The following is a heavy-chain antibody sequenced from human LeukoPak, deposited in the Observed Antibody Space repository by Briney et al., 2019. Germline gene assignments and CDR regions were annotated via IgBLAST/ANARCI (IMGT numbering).Heavy chain of an antibody. V-gene: IGHV4-61*02. CDR1: GPSITSESYY. CDR2: IYGSGVT. CDR3: ARGLWENGDRFDY. J-gene: IGHJ4*02. D-gene: IGHD4-17*01. Sequence: PSETLSLTCSVSGPSITSESYYWTWIPQPTGKGLEWIGRIYGSGVTSYNPSLKTRLTMTLDTSKNQISLRLNSVTAEDTAVYYFARGLWENGDRFDYWGQGSLLPVSS.